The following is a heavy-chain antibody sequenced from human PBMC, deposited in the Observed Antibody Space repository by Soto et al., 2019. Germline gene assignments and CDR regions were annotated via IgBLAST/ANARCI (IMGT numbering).Heavy chain of an antibody. CDR1: GGSISSGGYS. CDR2: IYHSGST. Sequence: SETLSLTCDVSGGSISSGGYSWSWIRQPPGKGLEWIGYIYHSGSTYYNPSLKSRVTISVDRSKNQFSLKLSSVTAADTAVYYCARDQLEGNWFDPWGQGTLVTVSS. D-gene: IGHD1-1*01. CDR3: ARDQLEGNWFDP. J-gene: IGHJ5*02. V-gene: IGHV4-30-2*01.